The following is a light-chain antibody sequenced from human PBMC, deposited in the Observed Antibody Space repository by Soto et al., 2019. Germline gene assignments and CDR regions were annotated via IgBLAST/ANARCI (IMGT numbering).Light chain of an antibody. CDR1: QSVSSS. V-gene: IGKV3-11*01. Sequence: EIVLIQSPATLSLSPGEGATLSCRASQSVSSSLAWYQQNPGQAPRLLIFDASNRATGIPVRFSGSGSGTDFTLTISSLEPEDFTVYYCQQHSNWPLTFGGGTKVDIK. CDR3: QQHSNWPLT. CDR2: DAS. J-gene: IGKJ4*01.